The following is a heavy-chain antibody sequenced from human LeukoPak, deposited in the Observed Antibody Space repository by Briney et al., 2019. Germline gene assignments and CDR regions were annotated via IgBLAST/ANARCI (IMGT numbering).Heavy chain of an antibody. CDR1: GGSISSYY. CDR3: ASLPGYYPQYYYGMDV. D-gene: IGHD3-22*01. Sequence: SETLSLTCTVSGGSISSYYWSWIRQPPGKGLEWIGYIYYSGSTNYNPSLKSRVTISVDTSKNQFSLKLSSVTAADTAVYYCASLPGYYPQYYYGMDVWGQGTTVTVSS. CDR2: IYYSGST. V-gene: IGHV4-59*08. J-gene: IGHJ6*02.